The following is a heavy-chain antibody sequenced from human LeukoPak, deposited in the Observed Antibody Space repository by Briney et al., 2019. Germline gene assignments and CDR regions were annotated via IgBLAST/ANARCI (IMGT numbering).Heavy chain of an antibody. Sequence: GGSLRLSCAASGFTFSSYWMHWVRQAPGKGLVWVSRINSDGSSTSYADSVKGRFTISRDNAKNTLYLQMNSLRAEDTAVYYCAREKPTYYYDSSEGFDPWGQGTLVTVSS. CDR1: GFTFSSYW. CDR3: AREKPTYYYDSSEGFDP. V-gene: IGHV3-74*01. J-gene: IGHJ5*02. D-gene: IGHD3-22*01. CDR2: INSDGSST.